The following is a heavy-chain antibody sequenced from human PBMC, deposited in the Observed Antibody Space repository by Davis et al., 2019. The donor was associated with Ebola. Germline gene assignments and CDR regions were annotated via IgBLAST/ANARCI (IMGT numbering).Heavy chain of an antibody. CDR3: ARPSIAAASTPMDV. Sequence: MPGGSLRLSCTVSGGSISSSSYYWGWIRQPPGKGLEWIGSIYYSGSTYYNPSLKSRVTISVDTSKNQFSLKLSSVTAADTAVYYCARPSIAAASTPMDVWGQGTTVTVSS. CDR2: IYYSGST. V-gene: IGHV4-39*01. D-gene: IGHD6-13*01. CDR1: GGSISSSSYY. J-gene: IGHJ6*02.